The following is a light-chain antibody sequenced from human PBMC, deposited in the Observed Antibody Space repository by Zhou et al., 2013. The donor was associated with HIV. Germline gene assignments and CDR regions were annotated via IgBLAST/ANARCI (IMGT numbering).Light chain of an antibody. J-gene: IGKJ2*01. CDR1: QSIATNY. CDR2: GAS. Sequence: ETVLTQSPGTLSLSPGERATLSCRASQSIATNYLAWYQQKPGQAPRLLIQGASSRATGIPDRFSGSGSGTDFTLTISRLEPEDFAVYFCQQYGSSPFTFGQGTKLEIK. V-gene: IGKV3-20*01. CDR3: QQYGSSPFT.